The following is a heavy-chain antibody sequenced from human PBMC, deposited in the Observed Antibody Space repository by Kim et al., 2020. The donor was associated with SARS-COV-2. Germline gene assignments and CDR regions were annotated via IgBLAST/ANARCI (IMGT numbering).Heavy chain of an antibody. CDR1: GFTFSDYY. CDR2: ISSSSSYT. Sequence: GGSLRLSCAASGFTFSDYYMSWIRQAPGKGLEWVSYISSSSSYTNYADSVNGRFTISRDNAKNSLYLQMNSLRAEDTAVYYCARGGYFGAFDIWGQGTMVTVSS. CDR3: ARGGYFGAFDI. V-gene: IGHV3-11*06. D-gene: IGHD2-15*01. J-gene: IGHJ3*02.